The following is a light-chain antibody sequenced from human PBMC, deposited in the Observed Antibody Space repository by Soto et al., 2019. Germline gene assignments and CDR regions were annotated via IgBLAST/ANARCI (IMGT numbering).Light chain of an antibody. Sequence: EIVLTQSPGTLSLSPGERGTLSCRASQSVRTNLAWYQQKPGQAPRLLIYDASNRPPGVPPRFRGSGSGTDFTLTISSLEPEDFATYYCQNRNNWPPGATFGGGTKVEIK. J-gene: IGKJ4*01. CDR1: QSVRTN. CDR3: QNRNNWPPGAT. V-gene: IGKV3-11*01. CDR2: DAS.